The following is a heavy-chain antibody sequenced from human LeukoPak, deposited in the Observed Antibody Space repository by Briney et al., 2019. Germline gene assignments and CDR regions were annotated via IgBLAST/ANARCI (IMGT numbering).Heavy chain of an antibody. V-gene: IGHV1-18*01. D-gene: IGHD6-13*01. CDR3: VRDEWQQLVILDH. J-gene: IGHJ4*02. CDR2: ISGYNGNT. Sequence: GASVKVSCKASGYNFTIYGISWVRQAPGQGLEWMGWISGYNGNTNYAQRHQGRVTMTTDTSTSTAYMEVRSLRSDDTAVYYCVRDEWQQLVILDHRGQGTLVTVSS. CDR1: GYNFTIYG.